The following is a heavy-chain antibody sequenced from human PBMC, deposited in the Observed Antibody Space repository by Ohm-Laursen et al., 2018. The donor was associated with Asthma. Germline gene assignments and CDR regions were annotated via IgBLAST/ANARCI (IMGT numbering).Heavy chain of an antibody. D-gene: IGHD1-26*01. CDR1: GFTFSSFA. V-gene: IGHV3-30-3*01. Sequence: SLRLSCAASGFTFSSFAMHWVRQAPGKGLEWVTIITSDGSWTSYADSVKGRFTISRDNSKNTLFLQMNSLRAEDTAVYYCARDLVGATKDYWGQGTLVTVSS. CDR2: ITSDGSWT. J-gene: IGHJ4*02. CDR3: ARDLVGATKDY.